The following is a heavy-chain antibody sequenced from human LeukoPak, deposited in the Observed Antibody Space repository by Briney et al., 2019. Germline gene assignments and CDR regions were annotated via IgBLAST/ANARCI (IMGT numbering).Heavy chain of an antibody. V-gene: IGHV4-39*01. CDR1: GGSISSSSYY. CDR3: ARGAAGWYDILTGYTPRWFDP. D-gene: IGHD3-9*01. CDR2: IYYSGST. J-gene: IGHJ5*02. Sequence: SETLSITCTVSGGSISSSSYYWGWIRQPPGKGLEWIGSIYYSGSTYYNPSLKSRVTISVDTSKNQFSLKLSSVTAADTAVYYCARGAAGWYDILTGYTPRWFDPWGQGTLVTVSS.